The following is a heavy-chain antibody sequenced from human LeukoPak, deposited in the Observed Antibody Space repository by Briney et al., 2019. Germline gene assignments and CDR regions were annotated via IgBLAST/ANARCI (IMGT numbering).Heavy chain of an antibody. CDR2: INHSGST. CDR1: GGSFSGYY. V-gene: IGHV4-34*01. CDR3: ARGLYRGYSHGYRAEYFQH. Sequence: SETLSLTCAVYGGSFSGYYWSWIRQPPGKGLEWIGEINHSGSTNYNPSLKSRVTISVDTSKNQFSLKLSSVTAADTAVYYCARGLYRGYSHGYRAEYFQHWGQGTLVTVSS. D-gene: IGHD5-18*01. J-gene: IGHJ1*01.